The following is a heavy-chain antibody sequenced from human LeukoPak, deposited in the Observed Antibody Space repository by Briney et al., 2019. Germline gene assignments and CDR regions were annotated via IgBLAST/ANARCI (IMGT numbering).Heavy chain of an antibody. J-gene: IGHJ3*02. CDR2: INPNSGGT. V-gene: IGHV1-2*02. CDR3: ARSDRDSSGYYYPDAFDI. Sequence: ASVKVSCKASGYTFTGYYMHWVRQAPGQELEWMGWINPNSGGTNYAQKFQGRVTMTRDTSISTAYMELSRLRSDDTAVYYCARSDRDSSGYYYPDAFDIWGQGTMVTVSS. CDR1: GYTFTGYY. D-gene: IGHD3-22*01.